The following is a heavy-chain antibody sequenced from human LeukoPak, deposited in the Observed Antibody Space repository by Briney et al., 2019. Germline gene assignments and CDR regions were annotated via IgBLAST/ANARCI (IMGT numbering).Heavy chain of an antibody. J-gene: IGHJ4*02. CDR3: ARGAEWLVPDY. D-gene: IGHD6-19*01. CDR1: GFAFSSYA. Sequence: GRSLRLSCAASGFAFSSYAMHWVRQAPGKGLEWVAVISYDGSNKYYADSVKGRFTISRDNSKNTLYLQMNSLRAEDTAVYYCARGAEWLVPDYWGQGTLVTVSS. CDR2: ISYDGSNK. V-gene: IGHV3-30*04.